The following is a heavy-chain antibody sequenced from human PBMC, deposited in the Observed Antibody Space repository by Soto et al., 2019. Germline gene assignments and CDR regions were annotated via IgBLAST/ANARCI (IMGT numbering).Heavy chain of an antibody. D-gene: IGHD5-12*01. CDR2: IIPIFGTA. V-gene: IGHV1-69*01. CDR3: ARDKTRDGYNNCDC. J-gene: IGHJ4*02. CDR1: GGTFSSYA. Sequence: QVQQVQSGAEVKKPGSSVKVSCKASGGTFSSYAISWVRQAPGQGLEWMGGIIPIFGTANYAQQSQGRVTITADESTSTAYMELSSLRSEDTAVYYCARDKTRDGYNNCDCWGQGTLVTVSS.